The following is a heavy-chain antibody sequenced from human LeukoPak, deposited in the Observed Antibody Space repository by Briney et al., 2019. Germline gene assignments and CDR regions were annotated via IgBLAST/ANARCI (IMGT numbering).Heavy chain of an antibody. CDR1: GFTFSSYA. J-gene: IGHJ3*02. D-gene: IGHD3-9*01. V-gene: IGHV3-23*01. CDR2: ISGSGGST. Sequence: GGSLRLSCAASGFTFSSYAMSWVRQAPGKGLEWVSAISGSGGSTYYADSVKGRFTTSRDNSKNTLYLQMNSLRAEDTAVYYCAKDHDILTGYYMGAFDIWGQGTMVTVSS. CDR3: AKDHDILTGYYMGAFDI.